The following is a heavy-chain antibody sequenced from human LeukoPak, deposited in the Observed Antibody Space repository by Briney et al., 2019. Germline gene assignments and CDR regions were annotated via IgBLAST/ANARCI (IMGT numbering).Heavy chain of an antibody. CDR2: IYDSGST. J-gene: IGHJ6*02. CDR1: GGSISSSSDY. CDR3: ATPITMVRGVIYYYYGMDV. V-gene: IGHV4-39*01. D-gene: IGHD3-10*01. Sequence: YPSQTLSLTCTVSGGSISSSSDYWGWLRQPPGKGLEWIGSIYDSGSTYYNPSLKSRVTISVDTSKNQFSLKLSSVTAADTAVYYCATPITMVRGVIYYYYGMDVWGQGTTVTVSS.